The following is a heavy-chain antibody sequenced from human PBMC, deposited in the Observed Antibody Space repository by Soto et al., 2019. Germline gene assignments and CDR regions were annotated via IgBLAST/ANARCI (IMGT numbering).Heavy chain of an antibody. CDR2: IWSDGSYE. CDR3: ARGTGPGSFLIDY. D-gene: IGHD3-10*01. J-gene: IGHJ4*02. Sequence: QVQLVGSGGGVVQPGRSLRLSCAASGFIFSNYAMHWVRQAPGQGLEWVALIWSDGSYENYAESVKGRFTISRDNSKNTLYLHVNSLRVDDTAVYFCARGTGPGSFLIDYWGQGTLVTVSS. V-gene: IGHV3-33*01. CDR1: GFIFSNYA.